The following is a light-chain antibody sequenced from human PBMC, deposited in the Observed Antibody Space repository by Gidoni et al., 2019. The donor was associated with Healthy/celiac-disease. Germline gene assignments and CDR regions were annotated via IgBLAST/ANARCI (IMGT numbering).Light chain of an antibody. CDR3: QHRKA. Sequence: EFVLTQSPATLSLSPGERATLSCRASQSVSPYSAWYQQKPGQAPRLLMYDVSKRATGIPARFSGSGSATDFTLTISGLEPEDFAVYYCQHRKAFXXXTKVEI. CDR1: QSVSPY. CDR2: DVS. J-gene: IGKJ1*01. V-gene: IGKV3-11*01.